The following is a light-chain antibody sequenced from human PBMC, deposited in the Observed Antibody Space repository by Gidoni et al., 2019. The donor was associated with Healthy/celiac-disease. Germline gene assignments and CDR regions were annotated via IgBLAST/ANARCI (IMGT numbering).Light chain of an antibody. V-gene: IGKV1-39*01. CDR3: QQSYSTPYT. Sequence: DIQMTQSPSSLSASVGDRVTITCRASQSISSYLNWYQQKPGKAPKPLIYAASSLQSGVPSRFSGSGSGTDFTLTISSLQPEDVATYYCQQSYSTPYTFGQXTKLEIK. CDR2: AAS. CDR1: QSISSY. J-gene: IGKJ2*01.